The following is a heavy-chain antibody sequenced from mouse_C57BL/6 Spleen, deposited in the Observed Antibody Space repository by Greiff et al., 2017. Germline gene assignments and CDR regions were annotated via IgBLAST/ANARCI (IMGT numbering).Heavy chain of an antibody. V-gene: IGHV1-9*01. CDR1: GYTFTGYW. CDR3: ARLGETFSAMDY. Sequence: VQLQQSGAELMKPGASVKLSCKATGYTFTGYWIEWVKQRPGHGLEWIGEILPGSGSTNYNEKFKGKATFTADPSSNNAYMQLSSLTTEDSAIYYCARLGETFSAMDYWGQGTSVTVSS. J-gene: IGHJ4*01. CDR2: ILPGSGST. D-gene: IGHD4-1*01.